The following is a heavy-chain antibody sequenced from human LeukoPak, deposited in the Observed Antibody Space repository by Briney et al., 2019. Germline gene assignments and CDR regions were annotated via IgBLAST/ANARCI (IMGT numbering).Heavy chain of an antibody. CDR2: IWYDGSNK. CDR1: GFTFSSYG. CDR3: ARGGSLFGVVTHYFDS. D-gene: IGHD3-3*01. V-gene: IGHV3-33*01. Sequence: GGSLRLSCAASGFTFSSYGMHWVRQAPGKGLEWVAVIWYDGSNKYYADSVKGRFTISRDNSKNTLYLQMNSLRAEDTALYYCARGGSLFGVVTHYFDSWGQGTLVTVSS. J-gene: IGHJ4*02.